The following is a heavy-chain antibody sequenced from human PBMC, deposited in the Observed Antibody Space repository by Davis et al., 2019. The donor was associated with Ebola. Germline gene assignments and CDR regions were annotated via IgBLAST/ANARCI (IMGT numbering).Heavy chain of an antibody. CDR2: INGDATST. J-gene: IGHJ4*02. CDR3: ARAVFHEVLDY. D-gene: IGHD3-3*01. Sequence: GESLKISCEASGFTFSTTWMHWVRQAPGKGLMWVSRINGDATSTAYADSVRGRFTISRDNSENTLYLQMNSLTADDTAVYYCARAVFHEVLDYWGQGTPVTVSS. CDR1: GFTFSTTW. V-gene: IGHV3-74*01.